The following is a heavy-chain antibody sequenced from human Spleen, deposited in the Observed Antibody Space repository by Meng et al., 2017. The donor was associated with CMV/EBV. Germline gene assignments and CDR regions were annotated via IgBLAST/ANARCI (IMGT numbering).Heavy chain of an antibody. V-gene: IGHV4-39*07. D-gene: IGHD3-3*01. Sequence: SETLSLTCTVSGGSISSSSYYWGWIRQPPGKGLEWIGSIYYSGSTYYNPSLKSRVTISVDTSKNQFSLKLSSVTAADTAVYYCARDGYDFWSGYQTEYYFDYWVQGTLVTVSS. J-gene: IGHJ4*02. CDR2: IYYSGST. CDR1: GGSISSSSYY. CDR3: ARDGYDFWSGYQTEYYFDY.